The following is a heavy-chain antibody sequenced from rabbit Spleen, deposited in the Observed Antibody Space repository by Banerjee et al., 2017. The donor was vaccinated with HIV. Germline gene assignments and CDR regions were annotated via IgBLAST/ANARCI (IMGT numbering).Heavy chain of an antibody. D-gene: IGHD1-1*01. Sequence: QEQLVESGGGLVKPEGSLTLTCKASGVSLNDKDVMCWVRQAPGKGLEWIACIDGGIGGDTYYATWAKGRFTISKTSSTVDLKMTSLTAADTATYFCARAEPDPNYWRTRLDLWGQGTLVTVS. J-gene: IGHJ3*01. CDR1: GVSLNDKDV. CDR2: IDGGIGGDT. V-gene: IGHV1S45*01. CDR3: ARAEPDPNYWRTRLDL.